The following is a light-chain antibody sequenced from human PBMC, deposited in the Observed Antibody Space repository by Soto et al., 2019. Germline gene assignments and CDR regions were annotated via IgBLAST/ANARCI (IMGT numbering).Light chain of an antibody. V-gene: IGKV3-15*01. CDR3: QQYDNLPPWT. CDR2: GAS. CDR1: QSVGTY. J-gene: IGKJ1*01. Sequence: EIVMTQSPATLSVSPGARATLSCKASQSVGTYLAWYQQKPGQAPRLLIYGASTRATGVPARFSGGGSGTEFTLTISSLQSEDFAIYHCQQYDNLPPWTFGQGTKVEIK.